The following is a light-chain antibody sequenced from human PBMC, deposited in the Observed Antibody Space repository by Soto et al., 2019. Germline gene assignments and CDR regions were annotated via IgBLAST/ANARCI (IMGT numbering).Light chain of an antibody. J-gene: IGLJ3*02. CDR1: SSDVGGYNY. Sequence: QSALTQPRSVSGSPGQSVTISCTGTSSDVGGYNYVSWYQQHPGKAPKLMIYDVSKRPSGVPDRFSGSKSGNTASLTISGLQEEDEADYYCCSYAGRHCVFGGGTKLTVL. CDR2: DVS. V-gene: IGLV2-11*01. CDR3: CSYAGRHCV.